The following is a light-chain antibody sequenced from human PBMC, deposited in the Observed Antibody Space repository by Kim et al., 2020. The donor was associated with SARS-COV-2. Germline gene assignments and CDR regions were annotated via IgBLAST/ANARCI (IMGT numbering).Light chain of an antibody. CDR3: NSRDSSGNQV. CDR1: SLRSYY. CDR2: GKN. V-gene: IGLV3-19*01. J-gene: IGLJ3*02. Sequence: VALGQTVRITCQGDSLRSYYASWYQQKPGQAPVLVIYGKNNRPSGIPDRFSGSSSGNTASLTITGAQAEDEADYYCNSRDSSGNQVFGGGTKLTVL.